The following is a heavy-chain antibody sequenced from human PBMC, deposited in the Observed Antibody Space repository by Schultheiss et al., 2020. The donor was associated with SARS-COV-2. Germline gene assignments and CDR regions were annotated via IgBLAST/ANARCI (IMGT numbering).Heavy chain of an antibody. CDR1: GYTFTSYD. V-gene: IGHV1-8*01. CDR2: MNPNSVNT. Sequence: ASVKVSCKASGYTFTSYDINWVRQASGQGLEWMGWMNPNSVNTGYAQKFQGRVTMTRNTSISTAYMELSSLRSEDTAVYYCARGGGGGYYYYYGMDVWGQGTTVTVSS. D-gene: IGHD3-16*01. J-gene: IGHJ6*02. CDR3: ARGGGGGYYYYYGMDV.